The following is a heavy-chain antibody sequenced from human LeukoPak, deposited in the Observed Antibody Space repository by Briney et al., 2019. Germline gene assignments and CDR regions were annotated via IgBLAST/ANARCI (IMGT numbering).Heavy chain of an antibody. CDR1: AFTFSSYS. V-gene: IGHV3-21*01. Sequence: PGGSLRLSCAASAFTFSSYSMNWVRQAPGKGLEWVSSISSSSSYIYYADSVKGRFTISRDNAKSSLYLQMNSLRAEDTAVYYCAREERIAARPFDYWGQGTLVTVSS. CDR2: ISSSSSYI. J-gene: IGHJ4*02. CDR3: AREERIAARPFDY. D-gene: IGHD6-6*01.